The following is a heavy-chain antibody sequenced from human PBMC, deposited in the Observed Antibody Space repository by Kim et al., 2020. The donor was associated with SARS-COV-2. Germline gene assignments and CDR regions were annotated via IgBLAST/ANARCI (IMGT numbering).Heavy chain of an antibody. V-gene: IGHV3-73*01. Sequence: SYATAYAASVKGRFTISRDDSKNTAYLQMNSLKTEDTAVYYCTWDGSGSYSWGQGTLVTVSS. D-gene: IGHD3-10*01. CDR2: SYAT. CDR3: TWDGSGSYS. J-gene: IGHJ5*02.